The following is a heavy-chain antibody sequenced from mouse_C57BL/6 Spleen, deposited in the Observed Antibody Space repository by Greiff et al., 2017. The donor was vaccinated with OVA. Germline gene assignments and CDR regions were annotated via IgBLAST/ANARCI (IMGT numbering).Heavy chain of an antibody. CDR3: TAAGFAY. Sequence: EVQGVESGGGLVQPGGSMKLSCVASGFTFSNYWMNWVRQSPEKGLEWVAQIRLKSDNYATHYAESVKGRFTISRDDSKSSVYLQMNNLRAEDTGIYYCTAAGFAYWGQGTLVTVSA. V-gene: IGHV6-3*01. CDR1: GFTFSNYW. J-gene: IGHJ3*01. CDR2: IRLKSDNYAT.